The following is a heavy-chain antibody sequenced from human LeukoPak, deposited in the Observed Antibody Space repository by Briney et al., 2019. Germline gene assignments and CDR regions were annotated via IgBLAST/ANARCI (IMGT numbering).Heavy chain of an antibody. J-gene: IGHJ6*02. CDR3: AKCRTYGDYYYGMDV. V-gene: IGHV3-9*01. Sequence: GRSLRLSCAASGFTFDDYAMHWVRQAPGKSLEWVSGISWNSGSKGYADSVKGRFTISRDNAKNSLYLQMNSLKTEDTALYYCAKCRTYGDYYYGMDVWGQGTTVTVSS. CDR1: GFTFDDYA. CDR2: ISWNSGSK. D-gene: IGHD4-17*01.